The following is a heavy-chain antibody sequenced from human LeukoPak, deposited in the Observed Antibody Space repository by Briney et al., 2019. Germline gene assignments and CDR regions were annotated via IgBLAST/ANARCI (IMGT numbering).Heavy chain of an antibody. J-gene: IGHJ5*02. V-gene: IGHV4-38-2*02. CDR1: GYSISSGYY. Sequence: SETLSLTCTVSGYSISSGYYWGWIRPPPGKGLEWIGNIYPSGTTYYNPSLKTRVTISVDTSKNQFSLKLSSVTAADTAVYFCARACSSSWYFNWFDPWGQGTLVTVSS. CDR3: ARACSSSWYFNWFDP. CDR2: IYPSGTT. D-gene: IGHD6-13*01.